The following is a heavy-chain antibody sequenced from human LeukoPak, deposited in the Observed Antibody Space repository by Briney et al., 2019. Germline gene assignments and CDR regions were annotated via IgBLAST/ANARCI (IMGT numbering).Heavy chain of an antibody. J-gene: IGHJ4*02. D-gene: IGHD4-23*01. CDR1: GFTFSSYS. CDR2: ISGSGDRT. V-gene: IGHV3-23*01. CDR3: AAYRGKFDY. Sequence: GGSLRLSCAASGFTFSSYSMNWVRQAPGKGLEWVSGISGSGDRTYYADSVEGRFTISRDNSENTVYLHLTSLKADDTAVYYCAAYRGKFDYWGQGTLVTVSS.